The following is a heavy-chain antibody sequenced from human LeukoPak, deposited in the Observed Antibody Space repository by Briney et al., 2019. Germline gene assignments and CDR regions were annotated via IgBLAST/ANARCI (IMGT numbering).Heavy chain of an antibody. J-gene: IGHJ4*02. D-gene: IGHD5-12*01. V-gene: IGHV3-23*01. CDR3: AKDRVYSGYGISLDY. CDR1: GFTFSSYG. CDR2: ISGSGGST. Sequence: GGSLRLSCAASGFTFSSYGMSWVRQAPGKGQEWVSAISGSGGSTYYADSVKGRFTISRDNSKNTLYLQMNSLRAEDTAVYYCAKDRVYSGYGISLDYWGQGTLVTVSS.